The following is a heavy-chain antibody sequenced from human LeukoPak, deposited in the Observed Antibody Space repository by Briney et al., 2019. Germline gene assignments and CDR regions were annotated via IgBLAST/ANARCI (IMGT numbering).Heavy chain of an antibody. CDR3: ARERIVVVVAATPPAYYYYGMDV. D-gene: IGHD2-15*01. Sequence: GGSLILSCAASGFTFSSYGMHWVRQAPGKGLEWVAVIWNDGSNKYYADSVKGRFTISRDNSKNTLYLQMTSLRAEDTAVYYCARERIVVVVAATPPAYYYYGMDVWGKGTTVTVSS. CDR2: IWNDGSNK. V-gene: IGHV3-33*01. CDR1: GFTFSSYG. J-gene: IGHJ6*04.